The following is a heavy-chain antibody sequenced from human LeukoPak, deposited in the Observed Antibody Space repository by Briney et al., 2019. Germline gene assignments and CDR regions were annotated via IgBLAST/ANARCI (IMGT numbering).Heavy chain of an antibody. D-gene: IGHD3-22*01. CDR2: ISYDGSNK. V-gene: IGHV3-30*18. CDR1: GFTFSSYG. Sequence: GGSLRLSCAASGFTFSSYGMHWVRQAPGKGLEWVALISYDGSNKYYADSVKGRFTISRDNSKNTLYLQMNSLRAEDTAVYYCAKRGYYDSSGYLVWGQGTLVTVSS. CDR3: AKRGYYDSSGYLV. J-gene: IGHJ4*02.